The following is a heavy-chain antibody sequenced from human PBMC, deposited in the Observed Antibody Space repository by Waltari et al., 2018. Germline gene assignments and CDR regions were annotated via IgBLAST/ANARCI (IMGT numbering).Heavy chain of an antibody. CDR3: ARGGVDYCSGGSCPSNRLDP. V-gene: IGHV1-18*04. CDR1: GYTFSNYH. J-gene: IGHJ5*02. CDR2: ISVYNGDT. D-gene: IGHD2-15*01. Sequence: QVQLVQSGVEVKTPGASVKVSCKTSGYTFSNYHVTRVRQAPGQGLEWMGAISVYNGDTNYAQTFQGRLTMTTDTSPPTGYMELRNLRSDATAVYYCARGGVDYCSGGSCPSNRLDPWGQGTLVTVSS.